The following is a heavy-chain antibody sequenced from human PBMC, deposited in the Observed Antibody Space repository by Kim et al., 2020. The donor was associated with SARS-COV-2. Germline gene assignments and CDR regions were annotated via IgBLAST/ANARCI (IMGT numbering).Heavy chain of an antibody. CDR1: GGSISTYF. CDR3: ARAPGYYYGSGSYYRSPYYFDY. D-gene: IGHD3-10*01. V-gene: IGHV4-59*01. J-gene: IGHJ4*02. CDR2: ILNSGST. Sequence: SETLSLTCGVSGGSISTYFWSWVRQPPGKGLEWIGYILNSGSTLYNPSLKSRVTISVDTSKNHFSLKLASVTAADTAVYYCARAPGYYYGSGSYYRSPYYFDYWGQGALVTVS.